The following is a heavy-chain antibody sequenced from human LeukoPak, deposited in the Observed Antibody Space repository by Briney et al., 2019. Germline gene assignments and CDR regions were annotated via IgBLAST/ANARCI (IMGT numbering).Heavy chain of an antibody. V-gene: IGHV4-34*01. CDR2: ANHSGGT. CDR1: GGSFSGYY. D-gene: IGHD3-9*01. Sequence: SETLSLTCAVYGGSFSGYYWSWIRQPPGKGLEWIGEANHSGGTNYNPSLKSRVTISVDTSKNQFSLKLSSVTAADTAVYYCARRVGERAILAGYKRYYFDYWGQGTLVTVSS. J-gene: IGHJ4*02. CDR3: ARRVGERAILAGYKRYYFDY.